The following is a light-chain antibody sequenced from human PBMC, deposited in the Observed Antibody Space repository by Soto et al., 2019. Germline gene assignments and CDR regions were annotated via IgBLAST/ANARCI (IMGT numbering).Light chain of an antibody. Sequence: EIVFTKSPGTLSLSPGERATLSCRASQSVSSSYLAWYQQKPGQAPRLLIYGASSRATGIPDRFSGSGSGTDFTLTISRLEPEDFAVYYCQQYGSSLFTFGPGTRWIS. CDR2: GAS. V-gene: IGKV3-20*01. CDR1: QSVSSSY. CDR3: QQYGSSLFT. J-gene: IGKJ3*01.